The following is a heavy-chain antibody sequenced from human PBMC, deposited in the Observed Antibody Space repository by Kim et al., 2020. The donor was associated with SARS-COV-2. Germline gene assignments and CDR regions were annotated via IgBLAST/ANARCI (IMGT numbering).Heavy chain of an antibody. CDR1: GGSFSGYY. V-gene: IGHV4-34*01. CDR3: ARVQISVTTAFYYYYYMDV. D-gene: IGHD4-4*01. CDR2: INHSGST. J-gene: IGHJ6*03. Sequence: SETLSLTCAVYGGSFSGYYWSWIRQPPGKGLEWIGEINHSGSTNYNPSLKSRVTISVDTSKNQFSLKLSSVTAADTAVYYCARVQISVTTAFYYYYYMDVWGKGTTVTVSS.